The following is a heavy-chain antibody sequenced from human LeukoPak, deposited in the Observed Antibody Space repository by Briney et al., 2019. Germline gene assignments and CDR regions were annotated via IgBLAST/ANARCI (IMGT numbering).Heavy chain of an antibody. Sequence: GGSLRLSCAASGFTFSSYATHWVRQAPGKGLEWVAVISYDGSNKYYADSVKGRFTISRDNSKNTLYLQMNSLRAEDTAVYYCARAHIVVVTAIRGLNAFDIWGQGTMVTVSS. CDR3: ARAHIVVVTAIRGLNAFDI. V-gene: IGHV3-30*04. CDR1: GFTFSSYA. J-gene: IGHJ3*02. CDR2: ISYDGSNK. D-gene: IGHD2-21*02.